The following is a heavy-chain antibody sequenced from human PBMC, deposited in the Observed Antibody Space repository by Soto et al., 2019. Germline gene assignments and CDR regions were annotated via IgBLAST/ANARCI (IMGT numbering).Heavy chain of an antibody. CDR3: ASDICSGGSCYPNWFDP. J-gene: IGHJ5*02. D-gene: IGHD2-15*01. CDR2: IIPIFGTA. CDR1: GGTFSSYA. Sequence: QVLLVQSGAEVKKPGSSVKVSCKASGGTFSSYAISWVRQAPGQGLEWMGGIIPIFGTANYAQKFQGRVTITADESTSTAYMELSSLRSEDTAVYYCASDICSGGSCYPNWFDPWGQGTLVTVSS. V-gene: IGHV1-69*01.